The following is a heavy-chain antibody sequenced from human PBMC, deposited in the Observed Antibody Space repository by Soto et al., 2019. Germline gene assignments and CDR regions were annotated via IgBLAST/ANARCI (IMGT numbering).Heavy chain of an antibody. D-gene: IGHD5-18*01. CDR3: AKGGYSYSYYFDY. CDR1: GFTFSSYA. J-gene: IGHJ4*02. Sequence: GGSLRLSCAASGFTFSSYAMSWVRQAPGKGLEWVSAISGSGGSTYYADSVKGRFTISRDSSKNSLFLQMNNLRAEDTAVYYCAKGGYSYSYYFDYWGRGTLVTVSS. V-gene: IGHV3-23*01. CDR2: ISGSGGST.